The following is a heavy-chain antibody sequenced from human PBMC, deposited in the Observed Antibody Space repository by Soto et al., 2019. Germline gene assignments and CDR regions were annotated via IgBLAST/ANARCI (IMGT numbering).Heavy chain of an antibody. CDR3: AREYYGTTTWIDQ. CDR1: GYTFTSYP. CDR2: VNTYDGTT. Sequence: QVQLVQSAPEVQRPGDSVKVSCKTSGYTFTSYPYSWVRQAPGQGLEWMGWVNTYDGTTKIAQQFRDRITLTADKTAATVFMELRKLNSDDTAVYYCAREYYGTTTWIDQWGQGTLVAVSS. J-gene: IGHJ5*02. D-gene: IGHD1-7*01. V-gene: IGHV1-18*01.